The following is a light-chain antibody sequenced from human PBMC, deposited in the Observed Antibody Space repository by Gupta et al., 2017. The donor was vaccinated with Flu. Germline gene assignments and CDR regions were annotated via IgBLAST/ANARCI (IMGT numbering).Light chain of an antibody. Sequence: ATLSLSPGERATLSCRASQSVSSYLAWYKQKPGQAPRLLIYDASNRDTGIPARFSGSGYGTDLTLTISSREPEDFAGYYCQQRSNWPRLTFGGGTKVEIK. CDR3: QQRSNWPRLT. CDR1: QSVSSY. V-gene: IGKV3-11*01. J-gene: IGKJ4*01. CDR2: DAS.